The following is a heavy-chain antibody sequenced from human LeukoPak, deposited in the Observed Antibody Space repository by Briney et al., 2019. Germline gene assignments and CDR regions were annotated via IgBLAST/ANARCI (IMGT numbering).Heavy chain of an antibody. V-gene: IGHV3-30*04. J-gene: IGHJ4*02. CDR2: ISYDGSNK. D-gene: IGHD3-10*01. CDR1: GFTFSSYA. CDR3: AKDIIGGFGESYFDY. Sequence: GGSLRLSCAASGFTFSSYAMHWVRQAPGKGLEWVAVISYDGSNKYYADSVKGRFTISRDNSKNSLYLQMNSLRAEDTALYYCAKDIIGGFGESYFDYWGQGTLVTVSS.